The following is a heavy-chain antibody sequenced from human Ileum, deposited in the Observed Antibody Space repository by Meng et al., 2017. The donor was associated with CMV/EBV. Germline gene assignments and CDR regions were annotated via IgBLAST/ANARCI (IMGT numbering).Heavy chain of an antibody. Sequence: SCASFVFTFSGVARGWVRQAPVKGLEWVSAISASGGSTYCADSVKGRFTISRDNSKNTLYLQMNSLRAEDSAVYYCATSEITTSFDYWGQGTLVTVSS. J-gene: IGHJ4*02. CDR1: VFTFSGVA. D-gene: IGHD4-11*01. CDR2: ISASGGST. CDR3: ATSEITTSFDY. V-gene: IGHV3-23*01.